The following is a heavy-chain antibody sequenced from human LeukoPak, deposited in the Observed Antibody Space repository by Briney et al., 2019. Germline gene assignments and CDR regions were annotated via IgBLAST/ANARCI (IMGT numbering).Heavy chain of an antibody. V-gene: IGHV3-48*01. CDR3: AKDFTRGTRFGKIPHYFDY. D-gene: IGHD3-10*01. CDR1: GFTFSSYW. Sequence: GGSLRLSCAASGFTFSSYWMSWVRQAPGKGLEWVSYISSSGSTIYYADSVKGRFTISRDSSKDTLYLQMNSLRAEDTAVYYCAKDFTRGTRFGKIPHYFDYWGRGTLVTVSS. CDR2: ISSSGSTI. J-gene: IGHJ4*02.